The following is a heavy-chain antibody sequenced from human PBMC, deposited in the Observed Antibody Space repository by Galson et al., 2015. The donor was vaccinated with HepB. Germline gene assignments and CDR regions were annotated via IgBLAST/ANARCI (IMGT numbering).Heavy chain of an antibody. CDR3: ARGPGDHTPLEFYGVDV. CDR1: GYTFTGYY. J-gene: IGHJ6*02. Sequence: SVKVSCKASGYTFTGYYMHWVRQAPGQGLEWMGRINPNSGGTNYAQKFQGRVTMTRDTSISTAYMELSRLRSDDTAVYYCARGPGDHTPLEFYGVDVWAKGPRSPSP. CDR2: INPNSGGT. D-gene: IGHD7-27*01. V-gene: IGHV1-2*06.